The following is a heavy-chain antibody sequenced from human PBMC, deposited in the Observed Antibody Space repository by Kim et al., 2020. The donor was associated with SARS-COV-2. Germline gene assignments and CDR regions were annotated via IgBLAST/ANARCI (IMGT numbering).Heavy chain of an antibody. Sequence: AASVQGRLTITRDNAKNSLYLKMNSLRDEDTAVYYVASGQGFYYYYGMDVWGQGTTVTVSS. J-gene: IGHJ6*02. CDR3: ASGQGFYYYYGMDV. V-gene: IGHV3-48*02.